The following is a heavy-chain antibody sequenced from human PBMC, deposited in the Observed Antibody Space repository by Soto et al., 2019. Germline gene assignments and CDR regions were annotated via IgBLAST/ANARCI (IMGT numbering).Heavy chain of an antibody. D-gene: IGHD1-1*01. CDR3: ARVERGTATTVVDAFDI. V-gene: IGHV4-34*01. CDR2: MSHSGGT. J-gene: IGHJ3*02. CDR1: GGFVSSGSYY. Sequence: QVQLQQWGAGLLKPSETLSLTCAVYGGFVSSGSYYWSWIRQPPGKGLEWIGEMSHSGGTHFNPSRNSRVTISVDTSKNQFSLKMSPVTAADTALYYCARVERGTATTVVDAFDIWGPGTMVTVSS.